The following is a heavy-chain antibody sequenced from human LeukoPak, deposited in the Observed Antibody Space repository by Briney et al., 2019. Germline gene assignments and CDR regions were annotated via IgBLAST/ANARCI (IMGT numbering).Heavy chain of an antibody. CDR3: AKDWTYGDYAVDY. CDR2: ISYEGSNK. J-gene: IGHJ4*02. Sequence: GGSPRLSCAASGFTFSSYGMHWVRQAPGKGLEWVAVISYEGSNKYYADSVKGRFTISRDNSKNTLYLQMNSLRAEDTAVYYCAKDWTYGDYAVDYWGQGTLVTVSS. D-gene: IGHD4-17*01. V-gene: IGHV3-30*18. CDR1: GFTFSSYG.